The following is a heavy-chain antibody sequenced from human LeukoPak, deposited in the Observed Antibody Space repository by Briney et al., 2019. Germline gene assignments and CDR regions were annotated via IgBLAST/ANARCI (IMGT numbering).Heavy chain of an antibody. CDR2: IYTSGST. J-gene: IGHJ5*02. V-gene: IGHV4-4*07. CDR1: GGSITNYY. CDR3: ARVGYDSSGLDP. D-gene: IGHD3-22*01. Sequence: SETLSLTCTVSGGSITNYYWSWVRQPAGKGLEWIGRIYTSGSTNYNPSLKSRVTMSIDTSKNQFSLKLSSVTAADTAVYYCARVGYDSSGLDPWGQGTLVTVSS.